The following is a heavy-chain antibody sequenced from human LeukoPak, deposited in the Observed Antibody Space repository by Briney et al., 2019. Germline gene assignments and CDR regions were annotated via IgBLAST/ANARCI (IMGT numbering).Heavy chain of an antibody. Sequence: PGGSLRLSCAASGFTFDDYAMHWVRQAPGKGLEWVSGISWNSGSIGYADSVKGRFTISRDNAKNSLYLQMNSLRAEDTALYYCAKDGKDYYYYYGMDVWGQGTTVTVSS. J-gene: IGHJ6*02. CDR1: GFTFDDYA. CDR3: AKDGKDYYYYYGMDV. CDR2: ISWNSGSI. V-gene: IGHV3-9*01.